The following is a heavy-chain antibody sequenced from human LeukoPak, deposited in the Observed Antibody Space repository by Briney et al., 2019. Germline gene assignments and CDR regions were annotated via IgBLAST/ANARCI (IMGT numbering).Heavy chain of an antibody. J-gene: IGHJ3*02. D-gene: IGHD1-26*01. CDR3: ARDGVEGATTGSDAFDI. CDR1: GYSISSGYY. CDR2: IYHSGST. V-gene: IGHV4-38-2*02. Sequence: PSETLSLTCAVSGYSISSGYYWGWIRQPPGKGLEWIGSIYHSGSTYYNPSLKSRVTISVDTSKNQFSLKLSSVTAADTAVYYCARDGVEGATTGSDAFDIWGQGTMVTVSS.